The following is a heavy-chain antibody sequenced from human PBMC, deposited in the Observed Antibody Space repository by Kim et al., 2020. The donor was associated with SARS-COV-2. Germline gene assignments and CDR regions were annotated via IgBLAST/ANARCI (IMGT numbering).Heavy chain of an antibody. V-gene: IGHV4-39*07. CDR2: IYYSGST. CDR1: GGSISSSSYY. J-gene: IGHJ4*02. Sequence: SETLSLTCTVSGGSISSSSYYWGWIRQPPGKGLEWIGSIYYSGSTYYNPSLKSRVTISVDTSKNQFSLKLSSVTAADTAVYYFARDVARVFDYWGQGTLVTVSS. CDR3: ARDVARVFDY.